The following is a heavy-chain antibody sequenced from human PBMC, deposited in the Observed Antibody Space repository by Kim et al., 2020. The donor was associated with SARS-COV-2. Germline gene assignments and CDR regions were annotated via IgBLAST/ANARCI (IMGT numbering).Heavy chain of an antibody. Sequence: SSTSYADSVKGRFTISRDNAKNTLYLQMNSLRAEDTAVYYCARGKRLNDYWGQGTLVTVSS. CDR2: SST. V-gene: IGHV3-74*01. CDR3: ARGKRLNDY. J-gene: IGHJ4*02.